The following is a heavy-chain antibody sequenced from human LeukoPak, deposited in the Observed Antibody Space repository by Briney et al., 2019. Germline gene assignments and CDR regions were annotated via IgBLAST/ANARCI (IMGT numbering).Heavy chain of an antibody. CDR2: ISGSGSNT. CDR1: GVTFSSYA. D-gene: IGHD6-19*01. V-gene: IGHV3-23*01. J-gene: IGHJ4*02. Sequence: PGGSLRLSCATSGVTFSSYAMSWVRQTPGKGLEWVSAISGSGSNTYYADSVKGRFTISRDNSKNTLYLQMNSLRADDTALYYCTKETPVSVAGSWGQGTLVTVSS. CDR3: TKETPVSVAGS.